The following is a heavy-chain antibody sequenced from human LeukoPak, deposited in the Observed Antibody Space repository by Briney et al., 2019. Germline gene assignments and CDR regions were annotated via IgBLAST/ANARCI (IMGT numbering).Heavy chain of an antibody. V-gene: IGHV4-59*01. CDR3: ARGGYYYDSSGYPNDAFDI. CDR1: GGSISSYY. Sequence: SETLSLTCTVSGGSISSYYWSWIRQPPGKGLEWIGYIYYSGSTNYNPSLKGRVTISVDTSKNQFSLKLSSVTAADTAVYYCARGGYYYDSSGYPNDAFDIWGQGTMVTVSS. D-gene: IGHD3-22*01. J-gene: IGHJ3*02. CDR2: IYYSGST.